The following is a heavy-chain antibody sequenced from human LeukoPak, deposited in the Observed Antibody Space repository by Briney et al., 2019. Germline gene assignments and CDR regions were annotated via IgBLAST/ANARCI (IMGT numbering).Heavy chain of an antibody. D-gene: IGHD2-2*01. J-gene: IGHJ4*02. CDR1: GGSISSGGYY. Sequence: SQTLSLACTVSGGSISSGGYYWSWIRQHPGKGLEWIGYIYYSGSTYYNPSLKSRVTISVDTSKNQFSLKLSSVTAADTAVYYCARVGLVGFFDYWGQGTLVTVSS. V-gene: IGHV4-31*03. CDR3: ARVGLVGFFDY. CDR2: IYYSGST.